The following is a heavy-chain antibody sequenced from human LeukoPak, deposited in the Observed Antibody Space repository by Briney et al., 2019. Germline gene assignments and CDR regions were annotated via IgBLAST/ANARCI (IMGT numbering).Heavy chain of an antibody. CDR1: GGSLSGHY. J-gene: IGHJ6*04. CDR2: MDHSGST. CDR3: ARGQGDAWSGYVLNV. D-gene: IGHD3-3*01. V-gene: IGHV4-34*01. Sequence: SETLSLTCTVYGGSLSGHYWSWIRQPPGKGLEWIGEMDHSGSTNYNPSLKSRVTISVDTSKNQFSLNLSSVTAADTAVYYCARGQGDAWSGYVLNVWGKGTTVTVSS.